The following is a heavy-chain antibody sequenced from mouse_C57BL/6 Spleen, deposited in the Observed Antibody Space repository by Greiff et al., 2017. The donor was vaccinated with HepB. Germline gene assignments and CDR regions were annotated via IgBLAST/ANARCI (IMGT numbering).Heavy chain of an antibody. CDR1: GYTFTSYW. D-gene: IGHD2-5*01. CDR2: IDPSDSYT. V-gene: IGHV1-59*01. Sequence: QVQLQQPGAELVRPGTSVKLSCKASGYTFTSYWMHWVKQRPGQGLEWIGVIDPSDSYTNYNQKFKGKATLTVDTSSSTAYMQLSSLTSEDSAVYYCARYPSYYSNWGDDGGQGTSVTVSS. CDR3: ARYPSYYSNWGDD. J-gene: IGHJ4*01.